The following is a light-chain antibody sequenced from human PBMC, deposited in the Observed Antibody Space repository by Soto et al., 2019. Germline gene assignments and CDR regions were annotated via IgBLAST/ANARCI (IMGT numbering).Light chain of an antibody. CDR2: DAS. V-gene: IGKV3-11*01. J-gene: IGKJ3*01. Sequence: VLTQSPATLSLSPGERATLSCRASQSVVRYLAWYQQKPGQAPRLLIYDASNRATGVPARFSGSGSGTDFTLTISSLETEDFAVYYCQQRNDWPPIFTFGPGTKVEIK. CDR1: QSVVRY. CDR3: QQRNDWPPIFT.